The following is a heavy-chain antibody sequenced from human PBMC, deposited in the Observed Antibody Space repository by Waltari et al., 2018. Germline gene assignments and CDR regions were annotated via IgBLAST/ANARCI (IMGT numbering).Heavy chain of an antibody. CDR2: IYYSGNT. J-gene: IGHJ5*02. CDR3: ARTYSGDYEFWFDP. Sequence: QLQLQESGPGLVKSSETLSLTCAVSGCSISSINYNWGWLRQTPGKGLEWIASIYYSGNTYYNPSLKSRVTISVDTSKNQFSLRLSSVTAADTAVYYCARTYSGDYEFWFDPWGQGTLVTVSS. V-gene: IGHV4-39*01. D-gene: IGHD1-26*01. CDR1: GCSISSINYN.